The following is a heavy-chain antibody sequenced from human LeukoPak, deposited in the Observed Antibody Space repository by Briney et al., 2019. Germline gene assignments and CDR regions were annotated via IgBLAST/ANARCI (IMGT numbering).Heavy chain of an antibody. CDR1: GFTFSGHP. D-gene: IGHD3-9*01. Sequence: GGSLRLSCAASGFTFSGHPMHWVRQAPGKGLEWVAVLSYDGGNEYYADSVKGRFAISRDDAKNSLYLQMNSLRAEDTAVYYCARDQGSARYSLLDYWGQGTLVTVSS. V-gene: IGHV3-30*09. J-gene: IGHJ4*02. CDR2: LSYDGGNE. CDR3: ARDQGSARYSLLDY.